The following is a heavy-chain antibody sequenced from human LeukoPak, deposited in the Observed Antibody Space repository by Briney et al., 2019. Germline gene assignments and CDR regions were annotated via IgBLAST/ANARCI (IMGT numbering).Heavy chain of an antibody. CDR1: GYTFTSYD. CDR3: ARDSAAAVAGTGNWFDP. V-gene: IGHV1-18*01. CDR2: ISAYNGNT. J-gene: IGHJ5*02. Sequence: ASVKVSCKASGYTFTSYDINWVRQAPGQGLEWMGWISAYNGNTNYAQKLQGRVTMTTDTSTSTAYMELRSLRSDDTAVYYCARDSAAAVAGTGNWFDPWGQGTLVTVSS. D-gene: IGHD6-19*01.